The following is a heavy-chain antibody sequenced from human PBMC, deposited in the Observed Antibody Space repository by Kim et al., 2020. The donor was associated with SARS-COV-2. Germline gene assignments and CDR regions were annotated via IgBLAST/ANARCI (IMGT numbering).Heavy chain of an antibody. D-gene: IGHD1-26*01. V-gene: IGHV4-59*01. CDR1: GGSISSYY. J-gene: IGHJ5*02. CDR3: ARYSGNSSRWFDP. Sequence: SETLSLTCIVSGGSISSYYWSWSRKTLGKGREWMGYIYSSGSTKYNPSLKSRVTMLVDTSKNQFSLKLSSVTAADTAIYYCARYSGNSSRWFDPWGQGTLVTVSS. CDR2: IYSSGST.